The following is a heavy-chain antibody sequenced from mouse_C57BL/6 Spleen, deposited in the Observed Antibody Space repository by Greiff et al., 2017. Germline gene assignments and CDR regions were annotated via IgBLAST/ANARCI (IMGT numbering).Heavy chain of an antibody. Sequence: QVQLQQPGAELVRPGSSVKLSCKASGYTFTSYWMHWVKQRPIQGLEWIGNIDPSDSETHYNQKFKDKATLTVDKSSSTAYMQLSSLTSEDSAVYYCARERGAYDYDVVFDYWGQGTTLTVSS. CDR1: GYTFTSYW. J-gene: IGHJ2*01. D-gene: IGHD2-4*01. V-gene: IGHV1-52*01. CDR3: ARERGAYDYDVVFDY. CDR2: IDPSDSET.